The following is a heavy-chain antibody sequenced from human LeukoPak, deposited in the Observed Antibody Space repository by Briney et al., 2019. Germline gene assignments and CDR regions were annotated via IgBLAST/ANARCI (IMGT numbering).Heavy chain of an antibody. CDR2: ISSSSTTI. D-gene: IGHD6-13*01. CDR3: ARDLKGYSSSGGVDY. J-gene: IGHJ4*02. CDR1: GFSFSRYS. Sequence: PGGSLRLSCAASGFSFSRYSMNWVRQAPGKGLEWVSYISSSSTTIHYADSVKGRFTISRDSARNSLYLQMNSLRAEDTATYYCARDLKGYSSSGGVDYWGQGTLVTVSS. V-gene: IGHV3-48*01.